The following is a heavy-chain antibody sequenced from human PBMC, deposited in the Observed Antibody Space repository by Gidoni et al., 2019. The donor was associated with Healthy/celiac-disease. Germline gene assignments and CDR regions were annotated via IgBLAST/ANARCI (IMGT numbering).Heavy chain of an antibody. V-gene: IGHV1-2*04. J-gene: IGHJ4*02. D-gene: IGHD3-22*01. CDR3: ARSQDSSGYFPYFDY. CDR2: INPNSGGT. Sequence: QVQLVQSGAEVKKPGASVKVPCKASGYTFTGYYMHWVRQAPGQGFEWMGWINPNSGGTNYAQKFQGWVTMTRDTSISTAYMELSRLRSDDTAVYYCARSQDSSGYFPYFDYWGQGTLVTVSS. CDR1: GYTFTGYY.